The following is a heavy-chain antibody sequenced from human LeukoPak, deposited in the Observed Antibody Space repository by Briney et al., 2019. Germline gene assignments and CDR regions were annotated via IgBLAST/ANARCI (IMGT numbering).Heavy chain of an antibody. D-gene: IGHD6-13*01. J-gene: IGHJ6*02. V-gene: IGHV3-21*01. Sequence: GGSLRLSCAASGFTFSSYSMNWVRQAPGKGLEWVSSISSSSSYIYYADSVKGRFTISRDNAKNSLYLQMNSLRAEDTAVYYCARDSLALQLDYYYGMDVWGQGTTVTVSS. CDR2: ISSSSSYI. CDR1: GFTFSSYS. CDR3: ARDSLALQLDYYYGMDV.